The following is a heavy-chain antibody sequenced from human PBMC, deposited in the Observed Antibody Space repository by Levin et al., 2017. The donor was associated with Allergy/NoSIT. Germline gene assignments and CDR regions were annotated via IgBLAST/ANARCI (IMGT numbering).Heavy chain of an antibody. CDR2: INPNSGGT. J-gene: IGHJ4*02. V-gene: IGHV1-2*02. CDR1: GYTFTGYY. CDR3: ARDSRAYGDYPDY. Sequence: GGSLRLSCKASGYTFTGYYMHWVRQAPGQGLEWMGWINPNSGGTNYAQKFQGRVTMTRDTSISTAYMELSRLRADDTAVYYWARDSRAYGDYPDYWGQGTLVTVSS. D-gene: IGHD4-17*01.